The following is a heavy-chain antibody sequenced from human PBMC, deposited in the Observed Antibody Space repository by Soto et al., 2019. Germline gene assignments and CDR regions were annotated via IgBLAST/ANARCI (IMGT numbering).Heavy chain of an antibody. CDR3: ARDLQVVIIDYYYGMDV. D-gene: IGHD3-3*01. V-gene: IGHV3-30-3*01. J-gene: IGHJ6*02. Sequence: GGSLRLSCAASGFTFSSYAMHWVRQAPGKGLEWVAVISYDGSNKYYADSVKGRFTISRDNSKNTLYLQMNSLRAEDTAVYYCARDLQVVIIDYYYGMDVWGQGTTVTVSS. CDR1: GFTFSSYA. CDR2: ISYDGSNK.